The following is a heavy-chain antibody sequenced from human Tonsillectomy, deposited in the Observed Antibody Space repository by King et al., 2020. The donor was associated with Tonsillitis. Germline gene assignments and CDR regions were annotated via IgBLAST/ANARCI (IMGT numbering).Heavy chain of an antibody. CDR1: GGSFSDYY. V-gene: IGHV4-34*01. Sequence: VQLQQWGAGLLKPAETLSLTCAVYGGSFSDYYWSWIRQPPGKGLQWIGEINDSGSTNYNPSLKSRVSISVDTSNNHFSLKLSPVTAADTAVYYCARGKLNQQLVPWDVWGQGTTVTVSS. J-gene: IGHJ6*02. CDR2: INDSGST. CDR3: ARGKLNQQLVPWDV. D-gene: IGHD6-13*01.